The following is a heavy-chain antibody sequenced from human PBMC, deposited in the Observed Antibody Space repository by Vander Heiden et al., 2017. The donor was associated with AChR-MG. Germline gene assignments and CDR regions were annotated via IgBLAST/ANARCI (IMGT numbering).Heavy chain of an antibody. Sequence: QVQLVESGGGVVQPGRSLRLPCAASGFTFSSYGMHWVRQAPGKGLEWVAVISYDGSNKYYADSVKGRFTISRDNSKNTLYLQMNSLRAEDTAVYYCAKDLAPIYDYIWGSPEDYWGQGTLVTVSS. CDR1: GFTFSSYG. J-gene: IGHJ4*02. D-gene: IGHD3-16*01. V-gene: IGHV3-30*18. CDR3: AKDLAPIYDYIWGSPEDY. CDR2: ISYDGSNK.